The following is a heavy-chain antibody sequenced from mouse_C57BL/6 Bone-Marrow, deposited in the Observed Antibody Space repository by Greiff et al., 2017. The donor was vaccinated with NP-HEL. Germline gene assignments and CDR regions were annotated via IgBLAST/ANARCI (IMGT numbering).Heavy chain of an antibody. D-gene: IGHD2-4*01. J-gene: IGHJ3*01. Sequence: EVQLQESGGGLVQPGGSMKLSCAASGFTFSDAWMDWVRQSPEKGLEWVAEIRNKANNHATYYAESVKGRFTISRDDSKSSVYLQMNSLRAEDTGIYYCTRSYDYEVRFAYWGQGTLVTVSA. V-gene: IGHV6-6*01. CDR3: TRSYDYEVRFAY. CDR2: IRNKANNHAT. CDR1: GFTFSDAW.